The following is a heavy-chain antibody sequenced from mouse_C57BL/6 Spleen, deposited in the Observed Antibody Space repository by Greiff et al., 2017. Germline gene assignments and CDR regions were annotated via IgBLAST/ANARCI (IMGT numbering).Heavy chain of an antibody. CDR1: GYTFTDYY. CDR2: INPNNGGT. J-gene: IGHJ2*01. V-gene: IGHV1-26*01. Sequence: VQLQQSGPELVKPGASVKISCKASGYTFTDYYMNWVKQSHGESLEWIGDINPNNGGTSYNQKVKVKATLTVDTSSSTAYMELRSLTSEDSAVYYCAPSITAVVSIAYWGQGTTLTVSS. CDR3: APSITAVVSIAY. D-gene: IGHD1-1*01.